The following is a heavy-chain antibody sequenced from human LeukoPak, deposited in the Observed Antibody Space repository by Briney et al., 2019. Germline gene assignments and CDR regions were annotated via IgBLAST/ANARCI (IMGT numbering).Heavy chain of an antibody. V-gene: IGHV3-23*01. CDR2: VSGSGGST. CDR1: GFTFSSYA. CDR3: AKDLVTGSLDY. J-gene: IGHJ4*02. D-gene: IGHD3-10*01. Sequence: GGSLRLSCAASGFTFSSYAMTWVRQAPGKGLEWVSTVSGSGGSTYYADSVKGRFTISRDNSKNTLFLQMNSLRAEDTAIYYCAKDLVTGSLDYWGQGTLVTVSS.